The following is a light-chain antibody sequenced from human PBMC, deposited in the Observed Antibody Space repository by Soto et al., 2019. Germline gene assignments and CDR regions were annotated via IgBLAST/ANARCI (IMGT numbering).Light chain of an antibody. Sequence: SVLTQPPSVSGAPGQRVTISCTGSSSNIGAGYDVHWYQQLPGTAPKLLIYGNSNRPSGVPDRFSGSKSGTSASLAITGLQAEDEADYYSQSYDSSLSGWVFGGGTKLTVL. V-gene: IGLV1-40*01. CDR1: SSNIGAGYD. CDR3: QSYDSSLSGWV. J-gene: IGLJ3*02. CDR2: GNS.